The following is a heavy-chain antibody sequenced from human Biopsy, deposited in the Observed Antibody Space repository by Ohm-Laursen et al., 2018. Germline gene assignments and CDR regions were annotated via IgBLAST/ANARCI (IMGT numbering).Heavy chain of an antibody. CDR2: FATEKGKT. Sequence: PALCASCEVSGYTLSELSMHCGRQAPGEGLGWGWGFATEKGKTVYAQNFQARVSMTEDTSTDTAYMELSSLRSEDTAVYYCAADINVWNVNYWGQGTQVTVSS. CDR3: AADINVWNVNY. D-gene: IGHD1-1*01. V-gene: IGHV1-24*01. CDR1: GYTLSELS. J-gene: IGHJ4*02.